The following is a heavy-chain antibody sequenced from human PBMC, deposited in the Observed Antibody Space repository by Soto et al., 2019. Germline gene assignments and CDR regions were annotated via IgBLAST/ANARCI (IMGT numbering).Heavy chain of an antibody. D-gene: IGHD3-3*01. CDR2: INPNSGGT. CDR3: ARSRVWYYDFWSGTGADDAFDI. Sequence: ASVKVSCKASGYTFTGYYMHWVRQAPGQGLEWMGWINPNSGGTNYAQKFQGWVTMTRDTSISTAYMELSRLRSDDTAVYYCARSRVWYYDFWSGTGADDAFDIWGQGTMVTVSS. V-gene: IGHV1-2*04. CDR1: GYTFTGYY. J-gene: IGHJ3*02.